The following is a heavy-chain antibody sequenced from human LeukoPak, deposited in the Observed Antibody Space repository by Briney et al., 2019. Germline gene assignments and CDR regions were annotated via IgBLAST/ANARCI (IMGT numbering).Heavy chain of an antibody. V-gene: IGHV4-34*01. CDR2: INHSGST. J-gene: IGHJ3*02. CDR3: ARVGITMVRGEGAFDI. CDR1: GGSFSGYY. D-gene: IGHD3-10*01. Sequence: SETLSLTCAVYGGSFSGYYWGWIRQPPGKGLEWIGEINHSGSTNYNPSLKSRVTISVDTSKNQFSLKLSSVTAADTAVYYCARVGITMVRGEGAFDIWGQGTMVTVSS.